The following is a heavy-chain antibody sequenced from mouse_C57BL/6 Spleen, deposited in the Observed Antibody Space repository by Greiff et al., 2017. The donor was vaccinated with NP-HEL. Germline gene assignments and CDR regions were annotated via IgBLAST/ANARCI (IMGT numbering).Heavy chain of an antibody. Sequence: QVQLQQSGPELVKPGASVKISCKASGYAFSSSWMNWVKQRPGKGLEWIGRIYPGDGDTNYNGKFKGKATLTADKSSSTAYMQLSSLTSEDSAVYCCARGRQLRYFDYWGQGTTLTVSS. J-gene: IGHJ2*01. CDR3: ARGRQLRYFDY. D-gene: IGHD3-2*02. CDR2: IYPGDGDT. CDR1: GYAFSSSW. V-gene: IGHV1-82*01.